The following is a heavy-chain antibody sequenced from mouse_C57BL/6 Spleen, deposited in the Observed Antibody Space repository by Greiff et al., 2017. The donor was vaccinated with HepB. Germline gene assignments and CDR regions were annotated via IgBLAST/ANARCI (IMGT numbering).Heavy chain of an antibody. CDR3: VRQLLQGAMDY. CDR2: IRSKSNNYAT. D-gene: IGHD1-1*01. V-gene: IGHV10-1*01. Sequence: EVKLVESGGGLVQPKGSLKLSCAASGFSFNTYAMNWVRQAPGKGLEWVARIRSKSNNYATYYADSVKDRFTISRDDSESMLYLQMNNLKTEDTAMYYCVRQLLQGAMDYWGQGTSVTVSS. J-gene: IGHJ4*01. CDR1: GFSFNTYA.